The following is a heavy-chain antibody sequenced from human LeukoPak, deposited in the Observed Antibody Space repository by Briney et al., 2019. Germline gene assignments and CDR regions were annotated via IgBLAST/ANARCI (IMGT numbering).Heavy chain of an antibody. CDR3: ARDPSYLRDSFDY. V-gene: IGHV3-7*01. Sequence: GGSLRLSCAASGFTFGSYWMNWVRQVPGMGLEWVANIKEDGSEKYYVDSAKGRFTISRDNAKNSLFLQMNSLRAEDTAVYYCARDPSYLRDSFDYWGQGTLVTVSS. CDR1: GFTFGSYW. J-gene: IGHJ4*02. CDR2: IKEDGSEK.